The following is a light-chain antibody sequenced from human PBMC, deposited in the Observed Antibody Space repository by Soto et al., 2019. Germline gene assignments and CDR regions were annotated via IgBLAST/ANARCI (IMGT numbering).Light chain of an antibody. CDR2: GAS. V-gene: IGKV3-15*01. CDR3: QQYNNWPPIT. Sequence: EIVMTQSPATLSVSPGETATLSCRASQSVSSNLAWYQQKPGQAPRLLIYGASSRVTGIPGRFSGSGSGTEFTRTISSLQSEDFAVYYCQQYNNWPPITFGPGTRLDIK. CDR1: QSVSSN. J-gene: IGKJ5*01.